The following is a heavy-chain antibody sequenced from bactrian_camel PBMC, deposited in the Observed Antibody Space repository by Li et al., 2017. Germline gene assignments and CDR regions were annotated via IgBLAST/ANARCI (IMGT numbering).Heavy chain of an antibody. Sequence: QLVESGRGLVQPGGSLRLSCAASGPIDSDYCMGWFRQAPGKKREGVAAFNSEDIATYSDSVKGRFTISRDKGQDTVYLQLNSLKPEDTAMYSCQPTTTCSHPYLLGQGTQVTVS. V-gene: IGHV3S53*01. CDR1: GPIDSDYC. J-gene: IGHJ4*01. CDR2: FNSEDIA. D-gene: IGHD2*01.